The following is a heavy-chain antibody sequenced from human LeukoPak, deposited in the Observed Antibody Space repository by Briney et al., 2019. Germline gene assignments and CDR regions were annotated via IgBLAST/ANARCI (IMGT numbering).Heavy chain of an antibody. V-gene: IGHV4-4*02. J-gene: IGHJ6*03. D-gene: IGHD6-19*01. CDR1: GGSISSSNW. CDR3: ARVRIAVAGTGPDYYYYYMDV. Sequence: SETLSLTCAVSGGSISSSNWWSWVRQPPGKGLEWIGEIYHSGSTNYNPSLKSRVTISVDKSKNQFSLKLSSVTAADTAVYYCARVRIAVAGTGPDYYYYYMDVWGKGTTVTISS. CDR2: IYHSGST.